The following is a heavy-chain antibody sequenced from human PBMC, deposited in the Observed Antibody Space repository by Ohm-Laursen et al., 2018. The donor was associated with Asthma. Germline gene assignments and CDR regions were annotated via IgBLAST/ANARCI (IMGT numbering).Heavy chain of an antibody. CDR3: AAWGSENF. V-gene: IGHV3-33*03. J-gene: IGHJ4*02. CDR1: GFIFSNYG. CDR2: IWYDGSNK. Sequence: SLRLSCAASGFIFSNYGMHWVRQAPGKGLEWVAVIWYDGSNKYYGDSVKGRFTISRDNAKDSLSLQMNSLRVEDTAVYYCAAWGSENFWGQGTLVTVS. D-gene: IGHD7-27*01.